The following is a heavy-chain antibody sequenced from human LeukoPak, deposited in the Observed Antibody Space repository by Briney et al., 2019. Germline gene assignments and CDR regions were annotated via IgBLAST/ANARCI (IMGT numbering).Heavy chain of an antibody. CDR2: MYHSGST. Sequence: SETLSLTCSVSGGSISSDYWSWIRQPPGKGLEWIGYMYHSGSTNYNPSLKSRVTISLATSKKQLSLKLSSVTAADTAVYYCARVSIVYGMDVWGQGTTVTVSS. V-gene: IGHV4-59*01. CDR1: GGSISSDY. D-gene: IGHD3-3*02. J-gene: IGHJ6*02. CDR3: ARVSIVYGMDV.